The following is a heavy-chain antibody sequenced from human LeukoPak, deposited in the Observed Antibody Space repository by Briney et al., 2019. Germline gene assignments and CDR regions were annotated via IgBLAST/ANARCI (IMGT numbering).Heavy chain of an antibody. CDR1: GFTFSGSA. D-gene: IGHD4-11*01. V-gene: IGHV3-73*01. CDR2: IRSKANSYAT. J-gene: IGHJ6*03. CDR3: TRHEETTVTYYYYYYMDV. Sequence: GGSLRLSCAASGFTFSGSAMHWARQASGKGLEWVGRIRSKANSYATAYAASVKGRFTISRDDSKNTAYLQMNSLKTEDTAVYYCTRHEETTVTYYYYYYMDVWGKGTTVTVSS.